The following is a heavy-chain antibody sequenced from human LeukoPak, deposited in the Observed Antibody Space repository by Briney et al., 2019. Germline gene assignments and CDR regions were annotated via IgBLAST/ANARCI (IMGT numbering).Heavy chain of an antibody. Sequence: SETLSLTCAVYGGSFSGYYWSWIRQPPGKGLEWIGEINHSGSTNYNPSLKSRVTISVDTSKNHFSLRLRSVTAADTAVYYCARQSGGYGDYYFDSWGQGALVTVSS. CDR1: GGSFSGYY. CDR3: ARQSGGYGDYYFDS. D-gene: IGHD4-17*01. CDR2: INHSGST. J-gene: IGHJ4*02. V-gene: IGHV4-34*01.